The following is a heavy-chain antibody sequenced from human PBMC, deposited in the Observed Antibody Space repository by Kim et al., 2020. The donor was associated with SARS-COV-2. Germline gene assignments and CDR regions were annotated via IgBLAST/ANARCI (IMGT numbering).Heavy chain of an antibody. V-gene: IGHV3-74*01. D-gene: IGHD3-22*01. Sequence: SVKGRCTISRDNAKNTLYLQMNGLRTEDTAVYYCAKVGDYDSGGFYAFFRSWGQRTRVTVSS. CDR3: AKVGDYDSGGFYAFFRS. J-gene: IGHJ5*02.